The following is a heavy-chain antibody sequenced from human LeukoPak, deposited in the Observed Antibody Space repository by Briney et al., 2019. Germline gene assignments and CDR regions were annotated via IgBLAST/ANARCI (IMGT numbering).Heavy chain of an antibody. Sequence: TSVKVSCKVSGYTLTELSMHWVRQAPGKGLEWMGGFDPEDGETIYAQKFQGRVTMTEDTSTDTAYMELSSLRSEDTAVYYCATDRDYYDSSCYSPFDPWGQGTLVTVSS. CDR1: GYTLTELS. CDR2: FDPEDGET. V-gene: IGHV1-24*01. CDR3: ATDRDYYDSSCYSPFDP. D-gene: IGHD3-22*01. J-gene: IGHJ5*02.